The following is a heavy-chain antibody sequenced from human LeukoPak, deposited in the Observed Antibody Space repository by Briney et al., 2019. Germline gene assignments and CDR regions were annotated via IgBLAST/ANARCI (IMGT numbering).Heavy chain of an antibody. J-gene: IGHJ4*02. CDR1: GGSISSSSYY. V-gene: IGHV4-39*07. D-gene: IGHD5-18*01. Sequence: SETLSLTCTVSGGSISSSSYYWGWIRQPPGKGLEWIGSIYYSRSTYYNPSLKSRVTISLDTSKNQFSLKLSSVTAADTAVYYCARDRESTAMVMDYWGQGTLVTVSS. CDR2: IYYSRST. CDR3: ARDRESTAMVMDY.